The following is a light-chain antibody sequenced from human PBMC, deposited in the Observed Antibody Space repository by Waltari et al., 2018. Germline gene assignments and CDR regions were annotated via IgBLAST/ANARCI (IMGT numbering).Light chain of an antibody. CDR1: SPNIGCNY. V-gene: IGLV1-47*01. Sequence: QSVLTQPPSASGTPGQRVTIPCSGSSPNIGCNYVYWYQQLPGTAPKLLIYRNNQRPSGVPDRFSGSKSGTSASLAISGLRSEDEADYYCAAWDDSLSGPVFGGGTKLTVL. CDR2: RNN. CDR3: AAWDDSLSGPV. J-gene: IGLJ3*02.